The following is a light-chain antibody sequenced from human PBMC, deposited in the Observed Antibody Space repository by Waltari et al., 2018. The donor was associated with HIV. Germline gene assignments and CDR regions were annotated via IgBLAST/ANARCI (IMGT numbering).Light chain of an antibody. CDR2: EVT. Sequence: QSALTQPPSVSGSPGQSVTISCSGTSSDIGNYNRVAWFQQPPGTAPKLIIYEVTNRPSGVPDRFSGSKSGNTASLTISGLQAEDEADYFCNSYAAGSSWVFGGGTRLTVL. J-gene: IGLJ3*02. CDR1: SSDIGNYNR. V-gene: IGLV2-18*02. CDR3: NSYAAGSSWV.